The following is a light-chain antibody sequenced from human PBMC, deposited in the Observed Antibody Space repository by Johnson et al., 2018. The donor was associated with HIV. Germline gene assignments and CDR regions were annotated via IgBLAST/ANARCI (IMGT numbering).Light chain of an antibody. CDR1: SSNIGNNY. Sequence: QSALTQPPSVSAAPGQKVTISCSGSSSNIGNNYVSWYQQLPGTAPKLVIYENNKRPSGIPDRFSGSKSGTSATLGITGLQTGDEADYYCGTWDSSLSVYVFATGPKVTVL. CDR2: ENN. CDR3: GTWDSSLSVYV. V-gene: IGLV1-51*01. J-gene: IGLJ1*01.